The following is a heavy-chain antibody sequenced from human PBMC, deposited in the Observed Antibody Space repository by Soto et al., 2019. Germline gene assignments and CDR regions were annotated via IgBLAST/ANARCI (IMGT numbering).Heavy chain of an antibody. Sequence: SGPTLVNPTETLTLTCTVSGFSLSDADLGVAWIRQPPGNALEWLAHILSNDEEVFSSSLRTRLTISKDTSRSQVVLTMSNMEPVDTATYYCARIRGYCSGGSCYFYYFAMDVWGQGTTVTVSS. V-gene: IGHV2-26*01. CDR3: ARIRGYCSGGSCYFYYFAMDV. CDR2: ILSNDEE. CDR1: GFSLSDADLG. D-gene: IGHD2-15*01. J-gene: IGHJ6*02.